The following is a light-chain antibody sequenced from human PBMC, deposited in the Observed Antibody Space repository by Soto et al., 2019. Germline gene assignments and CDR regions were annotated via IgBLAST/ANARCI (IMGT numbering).Light chain of an antibody. V-gene: IGLV3-21*02. CDR3: QLWDDISDHVV. CDR1: NLGRKS. J-gene: IGLJ2*01. CDR2: DDN. Sequence: SYELTQPPSVSVALGQTARITCGGDNLGRKSVHWYQQKPGQAPALVVYDDNDRPSGIPERFSGSNSGNTATLTISRVEAGDEADYYCQLWDDISDHVVFGGGTKLTVL.